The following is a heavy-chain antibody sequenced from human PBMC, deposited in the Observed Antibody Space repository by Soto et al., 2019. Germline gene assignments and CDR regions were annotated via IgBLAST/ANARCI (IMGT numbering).Heavy chain of an antibody. V-gene: IGHV1-8*01. CDR3: ARKLGSGAWPYYYYGMDV. D-gene: IGHD3-10*02. CDR1: RYTFTSYD. J-gene: IGHJ6*02. Sequence: QVQLVQSGAEVKKPGASVKVSCKASRYTFTSYDINWVRQATGQGLEWMGWMNPNSGNTGYAQKFQGRVTMTRNTSISTAYMELSSLRSEDTAVYYCARKLGSGAWPYYYYGMDVWGQGTTVTVSS. CDR2: MNPNSGNT.